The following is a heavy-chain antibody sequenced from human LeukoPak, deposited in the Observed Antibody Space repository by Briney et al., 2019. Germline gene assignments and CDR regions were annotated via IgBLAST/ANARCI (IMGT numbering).Heavy chain of an antibody. J-gene: IGHJ6*02. Sequence: ASVKVSCKASGYTLTSYDINWVRQATGQGLEWMGWMNPNSGNTGYAQKFQGRVTMTRNTAISTAYMELSSLRSEDTAVYYCARDSLRFLEWLSPSYGMDVWGQGTTVTVSS. CDR3: ARDSLRFLEWLSPSYGMDV. D-gene: IGHD3-3*01. V-gene: IGHV1-8*01. CDR1: GYTLTSYD. CDR2: MNPNSGNT.